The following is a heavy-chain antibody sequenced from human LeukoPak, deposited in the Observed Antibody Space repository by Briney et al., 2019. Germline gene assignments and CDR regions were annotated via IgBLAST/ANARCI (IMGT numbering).Heavy chain of an antibody. CDR1: GGSISSSSYY. V-gene: IGHV4-39*01. Sequence: PSETLSLTCTVSGGSISSSSYYWGWIRQPPGEGLEWIGSIYYSGSTFYNPSLKSRVTISVDTSKNQFSLKLSSVTAADTAVYYCARRPIRTAGGPVDYWGQGTLVTVSS. CDR3: ARRPIRTAGGPVDY. D-gene: IGHD2-2*02. J-gene: IGHJ4*02. CDR2: IYYSGST.